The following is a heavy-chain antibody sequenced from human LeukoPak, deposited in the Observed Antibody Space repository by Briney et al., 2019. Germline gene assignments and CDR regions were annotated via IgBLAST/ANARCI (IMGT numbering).Heavy chain of an antibody. Sequence: GESLRISCKGSGYTFSSYWIGWVRQMPGKGLEWMGIIYPGDSDTRYSPSLQGQVTISVDTSIGTAYLQWSSLKASDTAIYYCARQNDFRLDYWGQGTLVTVSP. V-gene: IGHV5-51*01. CDR3: ARQNDFRLDY. CDR2: IYPGDSDT. J-gene: IGHJ4*02. CDR1: GYTFSSYW. D-gene: IGHD3-3*01.